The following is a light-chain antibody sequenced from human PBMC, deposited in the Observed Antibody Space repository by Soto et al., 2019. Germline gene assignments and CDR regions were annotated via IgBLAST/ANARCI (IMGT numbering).Light chain of an antibody. V-gene: IGLV2-11*01. Sequence: QSALTQPRSVSGCPGQSVTISCTGTSSDVGGYNYVSWYQQHPGKAPKFMIYDVSKRPSGVPDRFSGSKSGNTASLTISGLQAEDEADYYCCSYAGSYKGYVFGSGTKLTVL. CDR2: DVS. CDR3: CSYAGSYKGYV. CDR1: SSDVGGYNY. J-gene: IGLJ1*01.